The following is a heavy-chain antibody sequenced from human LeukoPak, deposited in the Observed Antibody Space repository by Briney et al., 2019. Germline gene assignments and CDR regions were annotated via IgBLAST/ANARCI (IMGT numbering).Heavy chain of an antibody. V-gene: IGHV3-33*01. CDR3: ARDKSPIVVVTNNWFDL. J-gene: IGHJ5*02. CDR1: GFTFSSYG. D-gene: IGHD3-22*01. CDR2: IWYDGSNK. Sequence: GGSLRLSCAASGFTFSSYGMHWVRQAPGKGLEWVAVIWYDGSNKYYADSVKGRFTISRDNSKNTLYLQMNSLRAEDTAVYYCARDKSPIVVVTNNWFDLWGQGTLVTVSS.